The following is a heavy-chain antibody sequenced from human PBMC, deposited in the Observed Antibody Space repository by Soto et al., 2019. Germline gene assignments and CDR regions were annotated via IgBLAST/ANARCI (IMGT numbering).Heavy chain of an antibody. CDR1: GFTFISYH. CDR2: ISSASSAI. V-gene: IGHV3-48*03. CDR3: ARDLMGYAMDV. D-gene: IGHD2-8*01. J-gene: IGHJ6*02. Sequence: WGSLRLSCSASGFTFISYHMDWVRQAPGKGLEWVSYISSASSAIYYADSVKGRFTISRDNAKNSLFLQMNSLRAEDTAVYYCARDLMGYAMDVWGQGTTVTV.